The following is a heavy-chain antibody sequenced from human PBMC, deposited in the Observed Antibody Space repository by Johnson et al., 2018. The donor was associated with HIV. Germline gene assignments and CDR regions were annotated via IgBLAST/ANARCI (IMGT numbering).Heavy chain of an antibody. J-gene: IGHJ3*02. D-gene: IGHD2-15*01. CDR2: IIFDGVYK. V-gene: IGHV3-30-3*01. CDR1: GFPFRDSA. Sequence: QVQLVESGGGVVQPGRSLKLSCAASGFPFRDSAMHWVRQAPGRGMEWLAVIIFDGVYKHHADSVKGRFTISRDNAKNSLYLQMNSLRAEDTAVYYCAKDAYCSGGRCYGFGAFDIWGQGTMVTVSS. CDR3: AKDAYCSGGRCYGFGAFDI.